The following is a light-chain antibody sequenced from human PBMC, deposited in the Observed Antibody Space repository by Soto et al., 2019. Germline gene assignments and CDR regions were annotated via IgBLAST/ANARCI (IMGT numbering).Light chain of an antibody. J-gene: IGKJ5*01. CDR1: QSINNY. V-gene: IGKV3-11*01. CDR2: DAS. CDR3: QQRSNWPIT. Sequence: ETVLTQSPATLSLSPGERATLSCRASQSINNYLDWYQQKRGQAPRLLIFDASNRATGIPARFSGSGSGTDFTLTISSLEPEDFAVYYCQQRSNWPITFGQGTRLEIK.